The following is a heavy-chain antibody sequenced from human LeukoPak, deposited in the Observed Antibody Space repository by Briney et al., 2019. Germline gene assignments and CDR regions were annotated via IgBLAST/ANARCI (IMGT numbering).Heavy chain of an antibody. Sequence: PGGSLRLSCAASGFTFSSYWMSWVRQAPGKGLEWVANIKQDGSEKYYVDSVKGRFTISRDNAKNSLYLQMNSLRAEDTAVYYCARDGLAVAGLFYYRGQGTLVTVSS. J-gene: IGHJ4*02. CDR2: IKQDGSEK. D-gene: IGHD6-19*01. CDR1: GFTFSSYW. CDR3: ARDGLAVAGLFYY. V-gene: IGHV3-7*01.